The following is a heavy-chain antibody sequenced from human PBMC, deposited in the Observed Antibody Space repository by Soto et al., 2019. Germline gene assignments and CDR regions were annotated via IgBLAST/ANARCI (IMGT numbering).Heavy chain of an antibody. V-gene: IGHV4-34*01. Sequence: SDTLSVTFAVYGGSFSGYYWSWIRQPPGKGLEWILEINHSGSTNYKPSLKSLVTISIDKSKNQFSLKLSSVTAADTAVYHCARAQRGSGYYGKTFPXWGQGALVTVSX. CDR3: ARAQRGSGYYGKTFPX. CDR2: INHSGST. CDR1: GGSFSGYY. J-gene: IGHJ4*02. D-gene: IGHD3-3*01.